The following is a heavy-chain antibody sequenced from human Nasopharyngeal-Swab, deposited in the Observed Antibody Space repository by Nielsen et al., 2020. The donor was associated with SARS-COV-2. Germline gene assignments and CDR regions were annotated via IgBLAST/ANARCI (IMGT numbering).Heavy chain of an antibody. J-gene: IGHJ6*03. V-gene: IGHV4-59*08. CDR2: T. D-gene: IGHD6-19*01. CDR1: GDSISSYY. Sequence: SETLSLTCTVSGDSISSYYWVWIRQPPGKGLEWMGSTNHNPPLICPVTKSVDTSKNQVSLSLTSVTAADTAIYYCARRGRIPVYGTSDDFYYYLDVWGKGTRVTVSS. CDR3: ARRGRIPVYGTSDDFYYYLDV.